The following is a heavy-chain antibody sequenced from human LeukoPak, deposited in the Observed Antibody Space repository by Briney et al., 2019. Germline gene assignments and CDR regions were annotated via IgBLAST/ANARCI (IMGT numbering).Heavy chain of an antibody. CDR3: ARDLDSSGRYFDY. Sequence: SQTLSPTWPFPGGPISSGGYYWNWIRQHPGKGLEWIWYIYYSGSTYYNPSLKSRVTISVDTSKNQFSLKLSSVTAADTAVYYCARDLDSSGRYFDYWGQGTLVTVSS. D-gene: IGHD3-22*01. V-gene: IGHV4-31*02. J-gene: IGHJ4*02. CDR2: IYYSGST. CDR1: GGPISSGGYY.